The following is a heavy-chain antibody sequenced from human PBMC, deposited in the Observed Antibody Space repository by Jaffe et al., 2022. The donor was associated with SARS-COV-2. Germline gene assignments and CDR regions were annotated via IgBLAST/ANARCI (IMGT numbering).Heavy chain of an antibody. CDR2: ISGSDGST. CDR3: AKDIGSTVETLGFDY. D-gene: IGHD4-17*01. CDR1: GFAFSSYA. Sequence: EVQLLESGGGLVQPGGSLRLSCAASGFAFSSYAMNWVRQAPGKGLEWVSIISGSDGSTYYADSVKGRFTISRDNSRNTLFLQMNSLRAEDTATYHCAKDIGSTVETLGFDYWGQGTLVNVSP. J-gene: IGHJ4*02. V-gene: IGHV3-23*01.